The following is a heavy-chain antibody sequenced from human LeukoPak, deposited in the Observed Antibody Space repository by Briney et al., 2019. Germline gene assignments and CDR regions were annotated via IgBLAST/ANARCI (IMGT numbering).Heavy chain of an antibody. V-gene: IGHV4-31*03. D-gene: IGHD3-3*01. CDR1: GGSISSGPYY. Sequence: PSETLSLTCTVSGGSISSGPYYWIWIRQHPGKGLEWIGYITYSGNTHYYPALNSRVTVSLDTSKTQFSLKLSSVTAADTAVYYCARIAYDALDSYYYGMDVWGQGTTVTVSS. CDR3: ARIAYDALDSYYYGMDV. J-gene: IGHJ6*02. CDR2: ITYSGNT.